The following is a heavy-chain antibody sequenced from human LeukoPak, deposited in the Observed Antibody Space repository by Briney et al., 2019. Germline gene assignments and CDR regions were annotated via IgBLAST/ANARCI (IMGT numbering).Heavy chain of an antibody. V-gene: IGHV3-74*01. J-gene: IGHJ4*02. Sequence: PGGSLRLSCAASGFTFSSYWMHWVRHAPGKGLVWVSRIKTDGSGTNYADSVKGRFTISRDNAKNTLYLQMNSLRAEDTAVYYCARDVAVAGTVYFDYWGQGTQVTVSS. CDR3: ARDVAVAGTVYFDY. CDR1: GFTFSSYW. CDR2: IKTDGSGT. D-gene: IGHD6-19*01.